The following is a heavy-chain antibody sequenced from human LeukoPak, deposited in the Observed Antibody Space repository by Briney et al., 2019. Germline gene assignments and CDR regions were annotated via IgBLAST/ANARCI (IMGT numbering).Heavy chain of an antibody. Sequence: PGRSLRLSCAVSGLTFSNYAMHWVRQAPGKGLEWVAAISHDGSNEYYAESVEGRITVSRDTSENTLYLQMNSLRAEDTAVYYCARDLSGSYIFDYWGQGTLVTVSS. D-gene: IGHD1-26*01. CDR3: ARDLSGSYIFDY. CDR1: GLTFSNYA. CDR2: ISHDGSNE. V-gene: IGHV3-30-3*01. J-gene: IGHJ4*02.